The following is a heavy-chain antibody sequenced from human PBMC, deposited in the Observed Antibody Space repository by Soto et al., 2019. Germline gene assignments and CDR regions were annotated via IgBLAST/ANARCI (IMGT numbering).Heavy chain of an antibody. CDR2: ISYDGSNK. V-gene: IGHV3-30*18. J-gene: IGHJ4*02. D-gene: IGHD1-26*01. CDR3: AKGRGWELQTTPDY. CDR1: GFTFSSYG. Sequence: GGSLRLSCAASGFTFSSYGMHWVRQAPGKGLEWVAVISYDGSNKYYADSVKGRFTISRDNSKNTLYLQMNSLRAEDTAVYYCAKGRGWELQTTPDYWGQGTLVTVSS.